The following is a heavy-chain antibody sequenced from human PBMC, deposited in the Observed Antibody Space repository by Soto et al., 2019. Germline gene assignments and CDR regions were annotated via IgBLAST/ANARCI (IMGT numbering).Heavy chain of an antibody. CDR3: ARDSTSTLVYYYYGMDV. V-gene: IGHV4-30-4*01. CDR1: GGSISSGDYY. J-gene: IGHJ6*02. Sequence: QVQLQESGPGLVKPSQTLSLTCTVSGGSISSGDYYWSWIRQPPGKGLEWIGYIYYSGSTYYHPSLKRRVTISVDTSKNQFFLKLISVSAAGTAVYYCARDSTSTLVYYYYGMDVWGQGTTVNV. CDR2: IYYSGST. D-gene: IGHD6-6*01.